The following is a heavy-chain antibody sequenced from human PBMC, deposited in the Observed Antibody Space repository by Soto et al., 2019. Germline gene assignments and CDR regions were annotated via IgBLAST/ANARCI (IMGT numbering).Heavy chain of an antibody. CDR2: ISYDGSNK. J-gene: IGHJ6*02. Sequence: GGSLRLSCAASGFTFSSYGMHWVRQAPGKGLEWVAVISYDGSNKYYADSVKGRFTISRDNSKNTLYLQMNSLRAEDTAVYYCAKVMDSSGWYSGGMDVWGQGTTVTVSS. CDR3: AKVMDSSGWYSGGMDV. D-gene: IGHD6-19*01. CDR1: GFTFSSYG. V-gene: IGHV3-30*18.